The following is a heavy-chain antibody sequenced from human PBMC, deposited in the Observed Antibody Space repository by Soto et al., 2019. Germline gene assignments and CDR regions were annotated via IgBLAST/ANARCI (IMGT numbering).Heavy chain of an antibody. V-gene: IGHV3-15*07. CDR2: IKSKNDGGTT. J-gene: IGHJ4*02. CDR1: GFNVNNAW. D-gene: IGHD3-22*01. Sequence: EVQLVVSGGGLVEPGGSLRLSCAVSGFNVNNAWMNWVRQAPGKGLEWVGRIKSKNDGGTTDYAAPVKGRFTISRDDSTNTVYLQMDSLESEDTAVYYCRSGYDYWGQGTLVTVSS. CDR3: RSGYDY.